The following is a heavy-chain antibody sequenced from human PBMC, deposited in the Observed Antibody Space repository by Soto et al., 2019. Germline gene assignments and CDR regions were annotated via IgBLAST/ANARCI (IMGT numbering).Heavy chain of an antibody. D-gene: IGHD3-22*01. J-gene: IGHJ4*02. Sequence: QGQLVESGGGVVQPGRALRLSCDASGFSFSNYAMDWVRQAPGKGLEVVAVISYDGYNKYYADSVKGRFTISRDNSKSTVFLQMNSLRTEDTAVYYCAGAQETYYDSSPPSNWGPGTLVTVSS. CDR2: ISYDGYNK. V-gene: IGHV3-30-3*01. CDR1: GFSFSNYA. CDR3: AGAQETYYDSSPPSN.